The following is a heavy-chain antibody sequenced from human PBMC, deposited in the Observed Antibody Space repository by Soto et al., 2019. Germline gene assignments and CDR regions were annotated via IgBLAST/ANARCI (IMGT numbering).Heavy chain of an antibody. Sequence: VKVSCKASGYTFASYAFRWMRPAPGQGLEWMGWISAYNGNTNYAQKLQGRVTMTPDTSKNQMSLQLNSVTPEDTAVYFCARDGSGFHWYFDLWGRGSLVTVSS. J-gene: IGHJ2*01. CDR3: ARDGSGFHWYFDL. CDR2: ISAYNGNT. CDR1: GYTFASYA. V-gene: IGHV1-18*01. D-gene: IGHD6-19*01.